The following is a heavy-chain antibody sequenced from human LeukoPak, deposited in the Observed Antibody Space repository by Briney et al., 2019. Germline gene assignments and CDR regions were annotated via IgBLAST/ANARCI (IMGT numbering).Heavy chain of an antibody. CDR2: IYYSGST. D-gene: IGHD3-3*01. V-gene: IGHV4-31*03. J-gene: IGHJ3*02. CDR3: ARDLTNYDFWSGYSTADAFDI. CDR1: GGSISSGGYY. Sequence: SETLSLTCTVSGGSISSGGYYWSWIRQHPGKGLEWIGYIYYSGSTYYNPSLKSRVTISVDTSKNQFSPKLSSVTAADTAVYYCARDLTNYDFWSGYSTADAFDIWGQGTMVTVSS.